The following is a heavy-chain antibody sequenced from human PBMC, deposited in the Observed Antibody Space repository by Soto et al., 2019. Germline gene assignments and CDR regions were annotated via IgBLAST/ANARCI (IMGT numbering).Heavy chain of an antibody. D-gene: IGHD5-18*01. CDR3: ATESGSTYGYFDH. CDR1: GGSVTSDEDY. J-gene: IGHJ4*02. Sequence: SETLSLTCTVSGGSVTSDEDYWTWIRQSPGKGLGRIGYISNSGSTGYNPSLKTRLSMSVDRSKNQFTLRLTSVTAADTAVYFCATESGSTYGYFDHWGQGTQVTVSS. CDR2: ISNSGST. V-gene: IGHV4-30-4*01.